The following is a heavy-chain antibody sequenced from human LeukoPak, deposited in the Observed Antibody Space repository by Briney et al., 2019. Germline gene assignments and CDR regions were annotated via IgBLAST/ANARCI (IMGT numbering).Heavy chain of an antibody. CDR1: GGSISSSSYY. CDR2: IYYSGST. V-gene: IGHV4-39*01. J-gene: IGHJ4*02. CDR3: ASRRTYYYDSSGYKEIDY. D-gene: IGHD3-22*01. Sequence: SETLSLTCTVSGGSISSSSYYWGWIRQPPGKGLEWIGSIYYSGSTYYNPSLKSRVTISVDTSKNQFSLKLSSVTAADTAVYYCASRRTYYYDSSGYKEIDYWGQGTLVTVSS.